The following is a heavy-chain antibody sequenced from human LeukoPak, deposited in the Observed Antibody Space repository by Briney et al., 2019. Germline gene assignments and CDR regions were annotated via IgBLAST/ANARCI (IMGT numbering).Heavy chain of an antibody. CDR3: ARTSSGWYDY. D-gene: IGHD6-19*01. CDR2: ISSSGSTI. CDR1: GCTFSSYE. Sequence: GGSLRLSCAASGCTFSSYEMNWVRQAPGKGLEWVSYISSSGSTIYYADSVKGRFTISRDNAKNSLYLQMNSLRAEDTAVYYCARTSSGWYDYWGQGTLVTVSS. J-gene: IGHJ4*02. V-gene: IGHV3-48*03.